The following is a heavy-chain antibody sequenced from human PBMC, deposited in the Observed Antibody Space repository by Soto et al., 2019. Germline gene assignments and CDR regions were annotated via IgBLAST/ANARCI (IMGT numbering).Heavy chain of an antibody. Sequence: GGSLRLSCAASGFTFSSYGMHWVRQALGKGREWVAVISYDGSNKYYADSVKGRFTISRDNSKNTLYLQMNSLRAEDTAVYYCANSTVAATILYSYYGMDVWGQGTTVTVSS. J-gene: IGHJ6*02. CDR2: ISYDGSNK. V-gene: IGHV3-30*18. CDR1: GFTFSSYG. CDR3: ANSTVAATILYSYYGMDV. D-gene: IGHD2-15*01.